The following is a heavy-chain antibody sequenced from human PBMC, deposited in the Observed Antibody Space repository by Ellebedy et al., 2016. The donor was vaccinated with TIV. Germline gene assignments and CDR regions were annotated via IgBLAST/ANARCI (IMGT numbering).Heavy chain of an antibody. J-gene: IGHJ6*01. CDR2: INPSGGST. CDR1: GYTFTNYH. Sequence: ASVKVSXXASGYTFTNYHMHWVREAPGQGLEWLGIINPSGGSTRYAQKFQGGVTMTRDTSTNTVYMDLSSLRAEDTAVYYCARDRGKGAVVVVAPMFPTAKYFYGMDVWGQGTTVTVSS. D-gene: IGHD2-15*01. CDR3: ARDRGKGAVVVVAPMFPTAKYFYGMDV. V-gene: IGHV1-46*01.